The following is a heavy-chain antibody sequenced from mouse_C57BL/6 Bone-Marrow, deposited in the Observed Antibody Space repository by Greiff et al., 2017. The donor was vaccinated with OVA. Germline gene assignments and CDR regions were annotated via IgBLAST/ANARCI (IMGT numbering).Heavy chain of an antibody. CDR3: ARQGWLLPFAY. J-gene: IGHJ3*01. Sequence: DVQLVESGGDLVKPGGSLKLSCAASGFTFSSYGMSWVRQTPDKRLEWVATISSGGSYTYYPDSVKGRFTISRDNAKNTLYLQMSRLKSEDTAMYYCARQGWLLPFAYWGQGTLVTVSA. V-gene: IGHV5-6*01. CDR2: ISSGGSYT. CDR1: GFTFSSYG. D-gene: IGHD2-3*01.